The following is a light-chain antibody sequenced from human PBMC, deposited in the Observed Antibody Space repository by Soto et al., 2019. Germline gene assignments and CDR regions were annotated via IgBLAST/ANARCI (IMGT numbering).Light chain of an antibody. Sequence: QSVLTQPSSVSGSPGQSITISCTGTSSDVGGYNYVSWYQQHPGKAPKLMIYDVSNRPSGVSNRFSGSKSGNTASLTISGLQAEDEADYYCSSYTRSSTLEVFGTG. J-gene: IGLJ1*01. CDR1: SSDVGGYNY. CDR2: DVS. CDR3: SSYTRSSTLEV. V-gene: IGLV2-14*01.